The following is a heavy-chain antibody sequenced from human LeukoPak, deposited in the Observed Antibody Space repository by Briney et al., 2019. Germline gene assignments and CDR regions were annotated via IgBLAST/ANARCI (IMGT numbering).Heavy chain of an antibody. CDR2: ISGSGGST. V-gene: IGHV3-23*01. CDR3: AKGLPIDFWSGYTVLHYFDY. CDR1: GFTFSSYA. J-gene: IGHJ4*02. Sequence: GGSLRLSCAASGFTFSSYAMSWVRQAPGKGPEWVSAISGSGGSTYYADSAKGRFTISRDNSKNTLYLQMNSLRAEDTAVYYCAKGLPIDFWSGYTVLHYFDYWGQGTLVTVSS. D-gene: IGHD3-3*01.